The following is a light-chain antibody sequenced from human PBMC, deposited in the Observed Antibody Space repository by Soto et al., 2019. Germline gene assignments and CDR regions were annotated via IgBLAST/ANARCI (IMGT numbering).Light chain of an antibody. CDR2: DVS. CDR3: CSYAGTYTSFV. V-gene: IGLV2-11*01. Sequence: QSVLTQPRSVSGSPGQSVTISCTGTSSDVGGYNYVSWYQQRPGKAPKVMIYDVSKRPSGVPDRFSGSKSGNTASLTISGLQAEDEADYYCCSYAGTYTSFVFGTGTKVTVL. J-gene: IGLJ1*01. CDR1: SSDVGGYNY.